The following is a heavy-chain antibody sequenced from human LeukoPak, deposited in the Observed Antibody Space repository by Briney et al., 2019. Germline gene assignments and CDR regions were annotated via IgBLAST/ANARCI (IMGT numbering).Heavy chain of an antibody. V-gene: IGHV3-21*01. CDR3: AREVGGCYDY. D-gene: IGHD2-15*01. J-gene: IGHJ4*02. CDR2: ISSSSSYI. CDR1: GFTFRSYS. Sequence: PGGSLRLSCAASGFTFRSYSMNGVRQAPGKGREGVSSISSSSSYIYYADSVKGRFTISRDNAKNSLYLQMNSLRAADTAVYYCAREVGGCYDYWGQGTLVAVSS.